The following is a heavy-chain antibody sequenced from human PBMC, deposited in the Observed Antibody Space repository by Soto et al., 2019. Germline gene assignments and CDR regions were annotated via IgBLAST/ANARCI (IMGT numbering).Heavy chain of an antibody. V-gene: IGHV3-13*01. CDR2: IGTAGDT. CDR3: ARGIAARRYDY. CDR1: GFTFSSYD. D-gene: IGHD6-6*01. J-gene: IGHJ4*02. Sequence: GGSLRLSCAASGFTFSSYDMHWVRQATGKGLEWVSAIGTAGDTYYPGSVKGRFTTSRENAKNSFYLQMNSLRAGDTAVYYCARGIAARRYDYWGQGTLVTVSS.